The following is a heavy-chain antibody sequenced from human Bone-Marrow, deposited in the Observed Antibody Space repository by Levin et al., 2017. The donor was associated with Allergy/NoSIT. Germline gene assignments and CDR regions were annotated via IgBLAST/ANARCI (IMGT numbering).Heavy chain of an antibody. CDR1: GFNFRDYG. CDR3: CREGGCTGGSCYADSGAFDL. D-gene: IGHD2-15*01. Sequence: SCRGSGFNFRDYGVSWFRQAPGKGLEWIAIFGSKLYRGTTEHAASLKGRFISSRDDSNSVAYLQMNSLTAEDTALYYCCREGGCTGGSCYADSGAFDLWGQGTMVIVSS. V-gene: IGHV3-49*03. CDR2: FGSKLYRGTT. J-gene: IGHJ3*01.